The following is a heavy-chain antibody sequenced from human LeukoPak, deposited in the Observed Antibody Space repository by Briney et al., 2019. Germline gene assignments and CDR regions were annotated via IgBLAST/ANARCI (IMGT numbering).Heavy chain of an antibody. V-gene: IGHV3-23*01. J-gene: IGHJ5*02. D-gene: IGHD5-12*01. Sequence: GGSLSLSCAPSGFTFSSYPMSWFRQAPGKGLEWVSAISGSGGSTYYADSVKGRFTISRDNSKNTLYLQMNSLRAEDTAVYYCAKDAEVGGYSGYNWFDPWGQGTLVTVSS. CDR2: ISGSGGST. CDR3: AKDAEVGGYSGYNWFDP. CDR1: GFTFSSYP.